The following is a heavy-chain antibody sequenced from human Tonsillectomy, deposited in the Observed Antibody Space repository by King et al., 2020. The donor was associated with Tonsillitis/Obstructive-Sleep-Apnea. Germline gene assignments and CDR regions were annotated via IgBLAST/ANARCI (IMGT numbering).Heavy chain of an antibody. D-gene: IGHD3-22*01. J-gene: IGHJ6*02. V-gene: IGHV5-10-1*03. Sequence: VQLVESGAEVKKPGESLRISCKGSGYSFISYWISWVRQMPGKGLEWVGRIDPSDSYTNYSPSFQGHVTISADKSISTAYLQWSSLKASDTAMYYCARHGDYYDSSGYYPYYYYAMDVWGQGTTVTVSS. CDR2: IDPSDSYT. CDR3: ARHGDYYDSSGYYPYYYYAMDV. CDR1: GYSFISYW.